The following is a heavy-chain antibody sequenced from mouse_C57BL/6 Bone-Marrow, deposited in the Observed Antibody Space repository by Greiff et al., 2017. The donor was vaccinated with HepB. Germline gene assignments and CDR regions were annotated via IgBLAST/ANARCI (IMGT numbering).Heavy chain of an antibody. CDR3: ARRGRGGYFDV. Sequence: DVHLVESGGDLVKPGGSLKLSCAASGFTFSSYGMSWVRQTPDKRLEWVATISSGGSYTYYPDSVKGRFTISRDNAKNTLYLQMSSLKSEDTAMYYCARRGRGGYFDVWGTGTTVTVSS. CDR2: ISSGGSYT. CDR1: GFTFSSYG. J-gene: IGHJ1*03. V-gene: IGHV5-6*01.